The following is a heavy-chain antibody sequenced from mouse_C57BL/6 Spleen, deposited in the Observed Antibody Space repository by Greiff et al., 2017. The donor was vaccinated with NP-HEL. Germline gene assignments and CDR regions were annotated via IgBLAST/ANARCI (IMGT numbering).Heavy chain of an antibody. CDR1: GYTFTSYW. CDR3: ARRMHNWDAGAWFTY. CDR2: IDPSDSYT. D-gene: IGHD4-1*01. Sequence: QVQLQQPGAELVMPGASVKLSCKASGYTFTSYWMHWVKQRPGQGLEWIGEIDPSDSYTNYNQKFKGKSTLTVDKSSSTAYMQLSSLTSEDSAVYYCARRMHNWDAGAWFTYWGQGTLVTVSA. J-gene: IGHJ3*01. V-gene: IGHV1-69*01.